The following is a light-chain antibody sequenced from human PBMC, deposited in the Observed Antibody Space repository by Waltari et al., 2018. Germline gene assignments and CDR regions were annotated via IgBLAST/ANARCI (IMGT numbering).Light chain of an antibody. CDR1: TGAVTIDYY. J-gene: IGLJ3*02. CDR2: STR. CDR3: LLYYGGPGV. Sequence: QTVVTQEPSLTVSPGGPVTLTCASSTGAVTIDYYPNWFQQKPGQAPRALIHSTRVRYPWTPTRFAGSPLGEKAALTLAGVQAEDEADYCCLLYYGGPGVFGGGTKVTVL. V-gene: IGLV7-43*01.